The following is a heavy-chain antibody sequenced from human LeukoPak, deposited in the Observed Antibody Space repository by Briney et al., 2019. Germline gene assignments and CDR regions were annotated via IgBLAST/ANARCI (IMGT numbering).Heavy chain of an antibody. CDR1: GGTFSRYA. CDR3: AREFHDILTGYAYFDY. Sequence: ASVKVSCKASGGTFSRYAISWVRQAPGQGLEWMGRIIPIFGTANYAQKFQGRVTITTDESTSTAYMELSSLRSEDTAVYYCAREFHDILTGYAYFDYWGQGTLVTVSS. V-gene: IGHV1-69*05. J-gene: IGHJ4*02. CDR2: IIPIFGTA. D-gene: IGHD3-9*01.